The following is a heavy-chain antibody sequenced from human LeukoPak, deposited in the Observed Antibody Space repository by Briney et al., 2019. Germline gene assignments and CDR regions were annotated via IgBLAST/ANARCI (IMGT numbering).Heavy chain of an antibody. V-gene: IGHV1-18*01. J-gene: IGHJ4*02. CDR2: VSAYADDT. Sequence: ASVKVSCKXSGYTFTNYGISWVRQAPGQGLEWMGWVSAYADDTNYFQKFRGRITMTTDTSTSTAYVELRSLRSDDTAVYYCARDCIGCLGFDYWGQGTLVTVSS. CDR1: GYTFTNYG. CDR3: ARDCIGCLGFDY. D-gene: IGHD5/OR15-5a*01.